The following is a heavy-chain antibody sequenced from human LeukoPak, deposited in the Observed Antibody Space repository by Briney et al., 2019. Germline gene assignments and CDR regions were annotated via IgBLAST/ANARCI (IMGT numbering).Heavy chain of an antibody. CDR3: ARAVAGLDGYNGY. CDR2: ISSSSNYK. D-gene: IGHD5-24*01. V-gene: IGHV3-21*01. J-gene: IGHJ4*02. Sequence: KPGGSLRLSCAASGFTFSSYSMNWVRQAPGKGLEWVSSISSSSNYKYYADSVRGRFTISRDNAKNSLYLQMNSLTAEDTAVYYCARAVAGLDGYNGYWGQGTLVTVSS. CDR1: GFTFSSYS.